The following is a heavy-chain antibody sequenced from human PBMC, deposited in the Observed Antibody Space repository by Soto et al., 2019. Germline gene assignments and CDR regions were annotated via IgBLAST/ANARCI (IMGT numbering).Heavy chain of an antibody. Sequence: EVHLVESGGGLVQPGGSLRLSCAASGFTFSYYAMHWVRQAPGKGLEYVSVIGADGSSTYYANSVKGRFTISRDNSKKTLYLQMGSLRAEDMAVYYCAREPPTCGRDCYFLYSWGQGTLVTVSS. CDR2: IGADGSST. D-gene: IGHD2-21*02. V-gene: IGHV3-64*01. J-gene: IGHJ4*02. CDR1: GFTFSYYA. CDR3: AREPPTCGRDCYFLYS.